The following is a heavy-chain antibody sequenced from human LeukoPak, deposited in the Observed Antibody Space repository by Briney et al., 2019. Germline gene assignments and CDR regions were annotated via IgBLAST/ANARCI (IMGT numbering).Heavy chain of an antibody. Sequence: ASVKVSCKASGYTFTSYYMHWVRQAPGQGLEWMGIINPSGGSTSYAQKFQGRVTMTRDMSTSTVYMELSSLRSEDTAVYYCARERVAADLDYWGQGTLVTVSS. CDR1: GYTFTSYY. D-gene: IGHD6-13*01. CDR3: ARERVAADLDY. J-gene: IGHJ4*02. V-gene: IGHV1-46*01. CDR2: INPSGGST.